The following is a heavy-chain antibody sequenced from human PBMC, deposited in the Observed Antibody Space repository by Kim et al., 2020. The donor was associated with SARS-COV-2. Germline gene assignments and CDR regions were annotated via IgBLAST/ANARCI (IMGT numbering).Heavy chain of an antibody. V-gene: IGHV3-66*01. CDR2: IYSGGST. CDR3: ARDGASYGMDV. D-gene: IGHD3-16*01. Sequence: GGSLRLSCAASGISVSSNYMSWVRQAPGKGLEWVSVIYSGGSTYYADSVKDRFTISRDNSKNTLYLQMNSLRAEDTAVYYCARDGASYGMDVWGQGTTVTVSS. J-gene: IGHJ6*02. CDR1: GISVSSNY.